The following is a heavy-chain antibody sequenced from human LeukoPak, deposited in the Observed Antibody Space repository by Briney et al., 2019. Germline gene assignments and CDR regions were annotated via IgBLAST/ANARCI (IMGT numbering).Heavy chain of an antibody. CDR2: INPSGGST. CDR1: GYTFTSYY. D-gene: IGHD3-22*01. CDR3: ARDYYDSSGYYSPLDY. Sequence: GASVKVSCTASGYTFTSYYMHWVRQAPGQGLEWMGIINPSGGSTSYAQKFQGRVTMTRDTSTSTVYMELSSLRSEDTAVYYCARDYYDSSGYYSPLDYWGQGTLVTVSS. J-gene: IGHJ4*02. V-gene: IGHV1-46*01.